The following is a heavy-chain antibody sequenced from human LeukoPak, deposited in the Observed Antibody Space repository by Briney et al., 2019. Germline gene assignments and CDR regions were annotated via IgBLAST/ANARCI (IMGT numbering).Heavy chain of an antibody. CDR2: INHSGST. J-gene: IGHJ5*02. D-gene: IGHD2-2*01. Sequence: PSETLSLTCAVYGGSFSGYYWSWIRQPPGKGLEWIGEINHSGSTNYNPSLKSRVTISVDTSKSQFSLKLSSVTAADTAVYYCARKPHTNNWFDPWGQGTLVTVSS. CDR1: GGSFSGYY. CDR3: ARKPHTNNWFDP. V-gene: IGHV4-34*01.